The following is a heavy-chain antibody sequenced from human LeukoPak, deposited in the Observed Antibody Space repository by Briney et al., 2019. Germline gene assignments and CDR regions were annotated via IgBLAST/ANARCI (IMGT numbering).Heavy chain of an antibody. CDR1: GYTFTGFY. J-gene: IGHJ4*02. D-gene: IGHD4-17*01. CDR3: AREGAYGAHGFDY. Sequence: ASVKVSCKASGYTFTGFYMHWVRQAPGQGLEWMGWINPNSGGTKYAQRFQGRVTMTRDTSISTAYMELNSLRSDYTAVYYCAREGAYGAHGFDYWGQGTLITVSS. V-gene: IGHV1-2*02. CDR2: INPNSGGT.